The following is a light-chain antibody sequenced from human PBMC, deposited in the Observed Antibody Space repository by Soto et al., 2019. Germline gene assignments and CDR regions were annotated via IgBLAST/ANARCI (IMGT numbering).Light chain of an antibody. CDR3: QQYYDYPPLI. J-gene: IGKJ4*01. Sequence: EIVMTQSPATLSVSPGDRATLSCRASRNINRKLAWYQQKPGQAPRLLISGASTRATGIPARFSGSGSGTEFTLTISSLQSEDFAVHHCQQYYDYPPLIFGGGTKVEIK. V-gene: IGKV3-15*01. CDR2: GAS. CDR1: RNINRK.